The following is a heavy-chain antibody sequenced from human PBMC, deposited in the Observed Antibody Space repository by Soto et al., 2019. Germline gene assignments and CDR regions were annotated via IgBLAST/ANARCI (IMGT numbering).Heavy chain of an antibody. J-gene: IGHJ1*01. CDR1: GASVTGGGYY. V-gene: IGHV4-31*01. CDR2: IFFSGRT. CDR3: VAWAICDKAYQS. Sequence: QVQLQESGPGLLKPSQTLSLTCSVSGASVTGGGYYWSWLRQRPGKGLEWIGDIFFSGRTHYNPSLRSLVTIVLDASTTNSPSELSSVNAAHMATYNCVAWAICDKAYQSWGQGTLVTVSS. D-gene: IGHD2-2*01.